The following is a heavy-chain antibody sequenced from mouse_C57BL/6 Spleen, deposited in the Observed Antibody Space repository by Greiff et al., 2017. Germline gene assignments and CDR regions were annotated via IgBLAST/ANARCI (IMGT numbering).Heavy chain of an antibody. D-gene: IGHD2-1*01. Sequence: QVQLQQSGAELVKPGASVKISCKASGYAFSSYWMNWVKQRPGKGLEWIGQIYPGDGDTNYNGKFKGKATLTADKSSSTAYMQRSSLTSEDSAVYFCARDGNYGTVGYFDVWGTGTTVTVSS. CDR3: ARDGNYGTVGYFDV. CDR1: GYAFSSYW. J-gene: IGHJ1*03. CDR2: IYPGDGDT. V-gene: IGHV1-80*01.